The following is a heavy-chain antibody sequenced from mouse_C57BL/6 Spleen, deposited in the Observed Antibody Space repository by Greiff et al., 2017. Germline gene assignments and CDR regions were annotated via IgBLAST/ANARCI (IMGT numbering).Heavy chain of an antibody. Sequence: EVKLMESGGGLVKPGGSLKLSCAASGFTFSDYGMHWVRQAPEKGLEWVAYISSGSSTIYYADTVKGRCTITRDNAKYTLFLQMPSLRSEDTAMYYCARRGVVAKDYYAMDYWGQGTSVTVSS. V-gene: IGHV5-17*01. J-gene: IGHJ4*01. CDR1: GFTFSDYG. CDR2: ISSGSSTI. CDR3: ARRGVVAKDYYAMDY. D-gene: IGHD1-1*01.